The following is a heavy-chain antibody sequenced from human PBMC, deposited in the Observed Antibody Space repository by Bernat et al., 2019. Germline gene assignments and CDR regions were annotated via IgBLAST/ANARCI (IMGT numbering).Heavy chain of an antibody. D-gene: IGHD1-26*01. CDR2: IKSKTDGGTT. V-gene: IGHV3-15*01. J-gene: IGHJ4*02. Sequence: EVQLVEVGGGLVKPGGSLRPSCAASGFTFSNVWMSLGRQAPGKGLEWVGRIKSKTDGGTTDYAAPVKGRFTISRDDSKNTLYLQMNSLKTEDTAVDYCTADRGGATTSFSYWGQGTLVTVSS. CDR1: GFTFSNVW. CDR3: TADRGGATTSFSY.